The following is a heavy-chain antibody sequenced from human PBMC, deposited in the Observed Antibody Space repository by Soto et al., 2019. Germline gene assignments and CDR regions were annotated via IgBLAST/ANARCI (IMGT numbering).Heavy chain of an antibody. Sequence: QVQLVESGGGVVQPGRSLRLSCAASGFTFSSYGMHWVRQAPGKGLEWVAVISYDGSNKYYADSMKGRFTISRDNSKNTLYLQMNSLRAEDTAVYYCASLTSYGMDVWGQGTTVTVSS. CDR2: ISYDGSNK. V-gene: IGHV3-30*03. CDR3: ASLTSYGMDV. D-gene: IGHD2-2*01. CDR1: GFTFSSYG. J-gene: IGHJ6*02.